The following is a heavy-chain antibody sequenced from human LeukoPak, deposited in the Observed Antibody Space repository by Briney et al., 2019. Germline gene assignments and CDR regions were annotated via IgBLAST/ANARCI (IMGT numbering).Heavy chain of an antibody. CDR1: GYSISSGYY. CDR3: ARRYSYDSNWFDP. CDR2: IYHSGST. J-gene: IGHJ5*02. V-gene: IGHV4-38-2*01. Sequence: KPSETLSLTCAVSGYSISSGYYWGWIRQPPGKALEWIGSIYHSGSTYYNPSLKSRVTISVDTSKNQFSLKLSSVTAADTAVYYCARRYSYDSNWFDPWGQGTLVTVSS. D-gene: IGHD5-18*01.